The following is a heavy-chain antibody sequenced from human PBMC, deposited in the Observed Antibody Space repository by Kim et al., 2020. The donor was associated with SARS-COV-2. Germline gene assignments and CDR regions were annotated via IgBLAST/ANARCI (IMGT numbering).Heavy chain of an antibody. CDR1: GYTFTSYY. CDR2: INPSGGST. D-gene: IGHD6-19*01. CDR3: AREQWLVQSYYYYGMDV. Sequence: ASVKVSCKASGYTFTSYYMHWVRQAPGQGLEWMGIINPSGGSTSYAQKFQGRVTMTRDTSTSTVYMELSSLRSEDTAVYYCAREQWLVQSYYYYGMDVWGQGTTVTVSS. J-gene: IGHJ6*02. V-gene: IGHV1-46*01.